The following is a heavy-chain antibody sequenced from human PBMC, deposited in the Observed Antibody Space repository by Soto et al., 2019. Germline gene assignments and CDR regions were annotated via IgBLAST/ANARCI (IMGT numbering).Heavy chain of an antibody. J-gene: IGHJ4*02. Sequence: SETLSLTCTVSGDSITTRYWSWIRQPPGKGLEWIGYIYTTGDNYNPSLMSRASMSLDTSKNLFSLRLRSVTAADTAVYYCAGGDHWRLVDYWGRGHLFTAPS. CDR1: GDSITTRY. CDR2: IYTTGD. D-gene: IGHD3-16*01. V-gene: IGHV4-4*09. CDR3: AGGDHWRLVDY.